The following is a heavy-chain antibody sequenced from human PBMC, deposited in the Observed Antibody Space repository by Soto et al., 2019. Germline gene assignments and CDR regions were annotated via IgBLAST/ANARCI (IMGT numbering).Heavy chain of an antibody. J-gene: IGHJ4*02. CDR1: GGSIRIYY. Sequence: KPSETLSLTCTVSGGSIRIYYCSWIRQPPGKGLEWIGYIYYSGSTNYNPSLKSRVTISVDTSKNQFSLKLSSVTAADTAVYYCARIAVAGTDMDYWGQGTLVTVSS. CDR2: IYYSGST. CDR3: ARIAVAGTDMDY. V-gene: IGHV4-59*01. D-gene: IGHD6-19*01.